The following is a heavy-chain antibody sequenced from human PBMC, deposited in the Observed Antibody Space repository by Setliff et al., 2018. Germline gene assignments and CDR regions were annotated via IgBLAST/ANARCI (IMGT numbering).Heavy chain of an antibody. J-gene: IGHJ4*02. CDR3: ARESRYYYDNLGTLDY. Sequence: PSETLSLTCTVSGGSISSGDYYWSWIRQSPGKGLEWIGYISVSGSTYYNPSLKSRVSISVDTSKNQFSLKLSSVTAADTAVYYCARESRYYYDNLGTLDYWGQGTLVTVSS. CDR2: ISVSGST. D-gene: IGHD3-22*01. CDR1: GGSISSGDYY. V-gene: IGHV4-30-4*01.